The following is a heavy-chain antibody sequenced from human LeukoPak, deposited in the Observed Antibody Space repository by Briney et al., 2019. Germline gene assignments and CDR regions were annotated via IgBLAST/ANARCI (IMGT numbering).Heavy chain of an antibody. V-gene: IGHV4-34*01. CDR2: INHSGST. Sequence: KPSETLSLTCAVYGGSFSGYYWSWIRQPPGKGLEWIGEINHSGSTNYNPSLKSRVTISVDTSKNQFSLKLSSVTAADTAVYYCALAVAGTVVDAFDIWGRGTMVTVSS. D-gene: IGHD6-19*01. CDR3: ALAVAGTVVDAFDI. CDR1: GGSFSGYY. J-gene: IGHJ3*02.